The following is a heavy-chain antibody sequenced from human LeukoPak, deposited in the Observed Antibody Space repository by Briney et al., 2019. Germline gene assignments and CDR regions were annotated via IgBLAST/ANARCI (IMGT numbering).Heavy chain of an antibody. CDR3: ARFGYLYDSSGYYGRFDP. D-gene: IGHD3-22*01. V-gene: IGHV1-2*02. CDR1: GYTFTGYY. Sequence: ASVKVSCKASGYTFTGYYMHWVRQAPGQGLEWMGWINPNSGGTNYAQKFQGRVTMTRDTSISTAYMELSRLRFDDTAVYYCARFGYLYDSSGYYGRFDPWGQGTLVTVSS. CDR2: INPNSGGT. J-gene: IGHJ5*02.